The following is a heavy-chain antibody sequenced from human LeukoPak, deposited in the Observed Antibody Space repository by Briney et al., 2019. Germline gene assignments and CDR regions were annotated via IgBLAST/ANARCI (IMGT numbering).Heavy chain of an antibody. CDR2: IMQDGSEK. V-gene: IGHV3-7*01. J-gene: IGHJ4*02. CDR3: ASGGGFRSSTFDCSSTSCPLDY. Sequence: GRSMRLSCVASEFSFSAFWMTWVRQVPGKGLEWVANIMQDGSEKNYMDSAKGRFTISRDNAKNSLYLQMNSLRFEDTATYFCASGGGFRSSTFDCSSTSCPLDYWGQGALVTVSS. D-gene: IGHD2-2*01. CDR1: EFSFSAFW.